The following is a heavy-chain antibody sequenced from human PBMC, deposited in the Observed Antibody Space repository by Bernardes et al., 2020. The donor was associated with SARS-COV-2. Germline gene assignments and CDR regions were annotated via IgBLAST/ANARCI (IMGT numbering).Heavy chain of an antibody. D-gene: IGHD2-21*02. Sequence: SETLSLTCTVSGASISSINYYWGWLLQPPGKGLEWIGSMYSSGISYYNPSIQSRVRGSVDTSKNQISLRLSFVTAGDTAVYYCAGSSCGIDCYIGGLRSWDYGMDVWGHGTTVTVSS. CDR2: MYSSGIS. CDR3: AGSSCGIDCYIGGLRSWDYGMDV. V-gene: IGHV4-39*01. CDR1: GASISSINYY. J-gene: IGHJ6*02.